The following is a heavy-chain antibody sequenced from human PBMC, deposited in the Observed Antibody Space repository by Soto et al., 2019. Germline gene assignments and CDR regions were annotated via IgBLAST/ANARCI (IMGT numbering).Heavy chain of an antibody. CDR1: GFTFSDSA. CDR2: IRSKPNTDAT. J-gene: IGHJ6*03. V-gene: IGHV3-73*01. D-gene: IGHD2-15*01. Sequence: EVQLVESGGGLVQPGGSLKLSCAASGFTFSDSAMHWVRQASGKGLEWVGRIRSKPNTDATAYAASVKGRFTISRDDSKNTPYLQLNSLKTEDTAVYYCTRHVDCSGGSCYSGYYYYMDVWGKGITATVSS. CDR3: TRHVDCSGGSCYSGYYYYMDV.